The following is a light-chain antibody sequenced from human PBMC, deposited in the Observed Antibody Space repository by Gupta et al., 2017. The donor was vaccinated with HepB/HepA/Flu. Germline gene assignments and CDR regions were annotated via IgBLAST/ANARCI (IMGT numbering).Light chain of an antibody. CDR2: SAS. Sequence: DIQLTQSPSFLSASVGDRVTITCRASQDINTYLIWYQQKPGKAPKLLIYSASTLQSGVPSGFSGSGSGTEFAFTISSLQPEDFATYYCQQVNSYPITFGQGTRLDIK. CDR1: QDINTY. J-gene: IGKJ5*01. CDR3: QQVNSYPIT. V-gene: IGKV1-9*01.